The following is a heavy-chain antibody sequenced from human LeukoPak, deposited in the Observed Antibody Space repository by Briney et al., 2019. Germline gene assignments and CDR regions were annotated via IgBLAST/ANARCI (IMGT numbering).Heavy chain of an antibody. CDR3: ASRLQERDYYYYMGV. V-gene: IGHV4-38-2*02. J-gene: IGHJ6*03. CDR2: IYHSGST. Sequence: PSETLSLTCTVSGYSISSGYYWGWIRQPPGKGLEWIGSIYHSGSTYYNPSLKSRVTISVDTSKNQFSLKLSSVTAADTAVYYCASRLQERDYYYYMGVWGKGTTVTVSS. CDR1: GYSISSGYY. D-gene: IGHD4-11*01.